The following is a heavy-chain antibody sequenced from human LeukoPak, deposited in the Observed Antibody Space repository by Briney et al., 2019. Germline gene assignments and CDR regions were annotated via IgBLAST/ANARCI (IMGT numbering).Heavy chain of an antibody. CDR3: ARAPTLLLDAFDI. Sequence: QPGGSLRLSCTASGFTFSSYEMNWVRQAPGKGLEWVSYISSSGSTIYYADSVKGRLTISRDNAKNSLYLQMNSLRAEDTAVYFCARAPTLLLDAFDIWGQGTMVTVSS. CDR2: ISSSGSTI. D-gene: IGHD1-26*01. V-gene: IGHV3-48*03. J-gene: IGHJ3*02. CDR1: GFTFSSYE.